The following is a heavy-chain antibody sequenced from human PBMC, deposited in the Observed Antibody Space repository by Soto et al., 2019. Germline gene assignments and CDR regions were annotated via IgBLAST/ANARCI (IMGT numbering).Heavy chain of an antibody. D-gene: IGHD3-22*01. CDR1: GFTFSSYS. CDR3: ARDRYYYDSSGYPPEY. J-gene: IGHJ4*02. V-gene: IGHV3-21*01. CDR2: ISSSSSYI. Sequence: GGSLRLSCAASGFTFSSYSMNWVRQAPGKGLEWVSSISSSSSYIYYADSVKGRFTISRDNAKNSLYLQMNSLRAEDTAVYYCARDRYYYDSSGYPPEYWGQGTLVTVSS.